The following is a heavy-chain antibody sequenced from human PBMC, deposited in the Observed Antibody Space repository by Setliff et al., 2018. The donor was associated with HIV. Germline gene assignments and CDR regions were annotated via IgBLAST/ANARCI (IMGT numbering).Heavy chain of an antibody. Sequence: SETLSLTCTVSGGSISSHYWSWIRQSPGKGLEWIGNIYYSGYAKYNPSLRSRVTVSLDTSKNQFSLKLTSLTAADTAVYYCARIPNPGHSFGWFDSWGQGTLVTVSS. CDR1: GGSISSHY. V-gene: IGHV4-59*11. D-gene: IGHD5-18*01. CDR2: IYYSGYA. CDR3: ARIPNPGHSFGWFDS. J-gene: IGHJ5*01.